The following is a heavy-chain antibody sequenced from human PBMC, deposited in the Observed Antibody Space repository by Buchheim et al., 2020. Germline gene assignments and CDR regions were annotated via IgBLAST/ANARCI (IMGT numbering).Heavy chain of an antibody. CDR3: ARRFRAAAGNWFDA. D-gene: IGHD6-13*01. V-gene: IGHV6-1*01. J-gene: IGHJ5*02. Sequence: QVQLQESGPGLVKPSQTLSLTCAISGDSVSSNSVTWNWIRQSPSRGLEWLGRTFYRSKWNNDYAVSVKRRITINPDTSKNPVSLQLNSVTPEDTAVYYCARRFRAAAGNWFDAWGQGTL. CDR2: TFYRSKWNN. CDR1: GDSVSSNSVT.